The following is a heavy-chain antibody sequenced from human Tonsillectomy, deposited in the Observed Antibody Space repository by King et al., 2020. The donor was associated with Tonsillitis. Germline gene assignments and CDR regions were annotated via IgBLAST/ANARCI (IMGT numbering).Heavy chain of an antibody. CDR1: GFTFSSYS. V-gene: IGHV3-23*04. Sequence: VQLVESGGGLVQPGEYLRLSCAASGFTFSSYSRSWVRQAPGKGLEWVAAISSGGTAYYTASVKGRLTISRDNSKNTLYLQMNSLRAEDTAVYYCAKGGRDIDHWGQGTLVTVSS. D-gene: IGHD1-26*01. CDR2: ISSGGTA. J-gene: IGHJ5*02. CDR3: AKGGRDIDH.